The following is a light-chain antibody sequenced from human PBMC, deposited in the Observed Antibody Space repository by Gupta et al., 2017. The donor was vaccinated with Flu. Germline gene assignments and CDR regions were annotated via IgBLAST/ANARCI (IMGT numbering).Light chain of an antibody. J-gene: IGKJ2*01. CDR2: GTS. CDR3: LQYITSPYT. CDR1: ESIDRNF. Sequence: LASSPADRVTLSCRSGESIDRNFLVWYHQKPGQAPRVLIYGTSNRAPGVPDRFSGGGSGTDFTLTINRLEPEDSGFFYCLQYITSPYTFGQGTKLEIK. V-gene: IGKV3-20*01.